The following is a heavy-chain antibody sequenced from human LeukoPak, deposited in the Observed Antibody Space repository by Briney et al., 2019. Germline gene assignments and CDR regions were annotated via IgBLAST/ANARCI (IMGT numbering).Heavy chain of an antibody. CDR1: GFTFNDYA. Sequence: PGGSLRLSCAASGFTFNDYAMHWVRQAPGKGLEWVSGISWNSGSIGYADSVKGRFTISRDNAKNSLYLQMNSLRAEDTALYYCAKDIGPYYYASGRFDWGQGTLVTVSS. D-gene: IGHD3-10*01. J-gene: IGHJ4*02. CDR3: AKDIGPYYYASGRFD. CDR2: ISWNSGSI. V-gene: IGHV3-9*01.